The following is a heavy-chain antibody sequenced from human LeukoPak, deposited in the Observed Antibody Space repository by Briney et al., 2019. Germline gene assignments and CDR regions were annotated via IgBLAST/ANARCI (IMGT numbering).Heavy chain of an antibody. CDR3: ARGPITLVRGVIIPPISRHYYFDY. J-gene: IGHJ4*02. CDR1: GFTVSNNY. V-gene: IGHV3-66*01. CDR2: IYSGGGT. D-gene: IGHD3-10*01. Sequence: GGSLRLACAASGFTVSNNYMSWIRQDPGKGLEWLSVIYSGGGTYYADSVKGRFTISRNNYKNTLYLQMNSQKADDTAVYYCARGPITLVRGVIIPPISRHYYFDYWGQGTLVTVSS.